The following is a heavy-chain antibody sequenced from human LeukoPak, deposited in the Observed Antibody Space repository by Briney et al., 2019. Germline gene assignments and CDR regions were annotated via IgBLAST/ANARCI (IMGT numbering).Heavy chain of an antibody. Sequence: GGSLRLSCAASGFTFSGYAMSWVRQAPGKGLEWVSAISGSGGSTYYADSVKGRFTISRDNSKNTLYLQMNSLRAEDTAVYYCAKRNRSTNKYYYYMDVWGKGTTVIVSS. V-gene: IGHV3-23*01. CDR2: ISGSGGST. CDR3: AKRNRSTNKYYYYMDV. D-gene: IGHD1/OR15-1a*01. CDR1: GFTFSGYA. J-gene: IGHJ6*03.